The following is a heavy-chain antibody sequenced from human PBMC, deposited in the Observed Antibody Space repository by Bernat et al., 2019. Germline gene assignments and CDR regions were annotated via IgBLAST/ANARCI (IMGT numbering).Heavy chain of an antibody. V-gene: IGHV3-7*03. CDR1: GLTFSNYR. CDR3: AKDNWNQRGVDGFDV. CDR2: IKQDGSEK. D-gene: IGHD1-20*01. Sequence: HLVESGGGLVQPGMSLRLSCTTSGLTFSNYRMGWVRQAPGKGLEWVANIKQDGSEKYYVASVRGRFTISRDNAKNSLYLQMNSLRAEDTALYYCAKDNWNQRGVDGFDVWGQGQWSPSLQ. J-gene: IGHJ3*01.